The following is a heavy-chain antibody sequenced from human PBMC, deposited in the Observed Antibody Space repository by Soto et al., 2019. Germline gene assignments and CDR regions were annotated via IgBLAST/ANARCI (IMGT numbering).Heavy chain of an antibody. V-gene: IGHV3-30-3*01. D-gene: IGHD6-19*01. Sequence: QVQLVESGGGVVQPGRSLRLSCAASGFTFSSYTMHWVRQAPGKGLEWVAVISYDDGINKYYADSVKGRFTISRDNSKNTLYLQMNSLRAEDTAVYYCARSIAVAGTPEFDYWGQGALVTVSS. J-gene: IGHJ4*02. CDR2: ISYDDGINK. CDR3: ARSIAVAGTPEFDY. CDR1: GFTFSSYT.